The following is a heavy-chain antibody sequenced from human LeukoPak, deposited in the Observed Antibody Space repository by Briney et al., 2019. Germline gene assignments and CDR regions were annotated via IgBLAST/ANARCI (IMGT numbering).Heavy chain of an antibody. D-gene: IGHD5-12*01. Sequence: SLTPSCLSYAFTSTMFGMPWVRPAASQGREWVGVISSVGSNKYYADSVTGRCTISRDTPKNTLYLQTTSLRAEGTAVYYCAKGKPRRNIVATIVDYYYYGMDVWGQGTTVTVSS. V-gene: IGHV3-30*18. CDR2: ISSVGSNK. CDR3: AKGKPRRNIVATIVDYYYYGMDV. CDR1: AFTSTMFG. J-gene: IGHJ6*02.